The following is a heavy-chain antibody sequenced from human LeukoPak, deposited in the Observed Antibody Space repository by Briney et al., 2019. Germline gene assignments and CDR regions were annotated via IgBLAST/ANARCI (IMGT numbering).Heavy chain of an antibody. CDR1: GFTFSSYA. J-gene: IGHJ3*02. V-gene: IGHV3-23*01. CDR3: AKDPSGGMIVVVITAFDI. Sequence: VGSLRLSCAASGFTFSSYAMSWVRQAPGKGLKWVSAISGSGGSTYYADSVKGRFTISRDNSKNTLYLQMNSLRAEDTAVYYCAKDPSGGMIVVVITAFDIWGQGTMVTVSS. CDR2: ISGSGGST. D-gene: IGHD3-22*01.